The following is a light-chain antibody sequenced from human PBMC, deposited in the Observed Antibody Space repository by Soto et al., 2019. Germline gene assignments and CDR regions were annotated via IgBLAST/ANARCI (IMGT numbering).Light chain of an antibody. CDR1: QSVGSN. Sequence: EKVMTQSPDTLSVSPGERATLSCRASQSVGSNLAWYQQKPGQPPRLLIYGASTRATGIPARFSGSGSGTEFTLTISSLQSEDFAVYYCQQYNNWPRTFGQGTKV. CDR3: QQYNNWPRT. J-gene: IGKJ1*01. V-gene: IGKV3-15*01. CDR2: GAS.